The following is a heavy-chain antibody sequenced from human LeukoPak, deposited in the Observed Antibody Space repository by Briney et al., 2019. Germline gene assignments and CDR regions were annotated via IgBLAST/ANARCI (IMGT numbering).Heavy chain of an antibody. CDR1: GFTFSSYG. D-gene: IGHD5-18*01. Sequence: PGGSLRLSCAASGFTFSSYGMHWVRQAPGKGLEWVAFIRYDGNNKYSADSVKGRFTISRDNSKNTLYLQMNSLRAEDTAVYYCASRFVRDSYGYIDYWGQGTLVTVSS. J-gene: IGHJ4*02. V-gene: IGHV3-30*02. CDR2: IRYDGNNK. CDR3: ASRFVRDSYGYIDY.